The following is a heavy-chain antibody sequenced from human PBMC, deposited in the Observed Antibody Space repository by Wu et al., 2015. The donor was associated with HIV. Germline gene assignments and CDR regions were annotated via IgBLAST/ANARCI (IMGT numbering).Heavy chain of an antibody. V-gene: IGHV1-8*01. CDR2: INPNSGKS. CDR1: GYTFTSYD. Sequence: QVQLVQSGAEVKKPGAFSVKVSCKASGYTFTSYDMHWVRQASGQGLEWMGWINPNSGKSYYAERFQGRVTMTRDTSTSTAYMELSSLRSEDTAVYYCARVEMGYYDSSGYYYFDYWGQGTLVTVSS. D-gene: IGHD3-22*01. J-gene: IGHJ4*02. CDR3: ARVEMGYYDSSGYYYFDY.